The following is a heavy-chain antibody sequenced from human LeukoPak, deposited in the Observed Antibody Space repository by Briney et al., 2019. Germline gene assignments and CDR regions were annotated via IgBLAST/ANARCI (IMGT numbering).Heavy chain of an antibody. CDR3: AKDPYSSSWYYFDY. D-gene: IGHD6-13*01. Sequence: PGGSLRLSCAASGFTFSSYAMSWVRQAPGKGLEWVSAISGSGGSTYYADSVRGRFTISRDNSKNTLYLQMNSLRAEDTAVYYCAKDPYSSSWYYFDYWGQGTLVTVSS. CDR2: ISGSGGST. V-gene: IGHV3-23*01. CDR1: GFTFSSYA. J-gene: IGHJ4*02.